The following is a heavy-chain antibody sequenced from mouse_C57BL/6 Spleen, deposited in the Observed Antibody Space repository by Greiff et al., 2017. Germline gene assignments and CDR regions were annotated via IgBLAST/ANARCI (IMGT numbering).Heavy chain of an antibody. CDR3: ARAYYYGSSEGPMDY. V-gene: IGHV14-3*01. CDR1: GFNIKNTY. D-gene: IGHD1-1*01. CDR2: IDPANGNT. J-gene: IGHJ4*01. Sequence: VQLKESVAELVRPGASVKLSCTASGFNIKNTYMHWVKQRPEQGLEWIGRIDPANGNTKYAPKFQGKATITADTSSNTAYLQLSSLTSEDTAIYYCARAYYYGSSEGPMDYWGQGTSVTVSS.